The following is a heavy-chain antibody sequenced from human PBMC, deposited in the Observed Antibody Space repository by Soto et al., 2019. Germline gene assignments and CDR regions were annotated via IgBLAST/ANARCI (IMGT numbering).Heavy chain of an antibody. V-gene: IGHV3-30*03. Sequence: QVQLVESGGGVVQPGRSLRLSCAASGFTFSNYGMHWVRQAPGKGLEWLAVISNDGSNENYADSVKGRFTISRDNSKNMVYLQMNSLRAEDRAVYYCARYSSTTNYYYGMDVWGQGTTVTVSS. CDR1: GFTFSNYG. CDR2: ISNDGSNE. J-gene: IGHJ6*02. D-gene: IGHD6-13*01. CDR3: ARYSSTTNYYYGMDV.